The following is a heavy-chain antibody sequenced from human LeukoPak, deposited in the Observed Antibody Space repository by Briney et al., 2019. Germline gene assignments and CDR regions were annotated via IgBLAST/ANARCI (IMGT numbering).Heavy chain of an antibody. CDR3: AKATEYSSRPFDY. J-gene: IGHJ4*02. CDR2: ISGSGGST. V-gene: IGHV3-23*01. D-gene: IGHD6-13*01. Sequence: GGSLRLSCVASGFTFSSYAMSWVRQAPGKGLEWVSAISGSGGSTYYADSVKGRFTISRDNSKNTLYLQMNSLRAEDTAVYYCAKATEYSSRPFDYWGQGTLVTVSS. CDR1: GFTFSSYA.